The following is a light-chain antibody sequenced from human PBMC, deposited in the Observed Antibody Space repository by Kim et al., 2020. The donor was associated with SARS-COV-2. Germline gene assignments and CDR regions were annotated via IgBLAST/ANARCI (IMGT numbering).Light chain of an antibody. V-gene: IGKV1-5*03. CDR2: RAS. CDR1: QRIDAW. CDR3: LQSNSYPYT. J-gene: IGKJ2*01. Sequence: ESVGDRVTITCRASQRIDAWLAWYQQKPGKGPSLLIYRASTLHSGVPSRFSGSGSGTQFTLTISSLQPDDFATYYCLQSNSYPYTVGQGTKLEI.